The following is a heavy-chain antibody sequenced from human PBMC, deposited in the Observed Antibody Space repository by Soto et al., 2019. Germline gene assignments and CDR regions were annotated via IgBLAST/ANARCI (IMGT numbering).Heavy chain of an antibody. CDR3: AKVQGYYDFWSGYYPFDY. J-gene: IGHJ4*02. D-gene: IGHD3-3*01. CDR2: ISGSGGST. CDR1: GFTFSSYA. V-gene: IGHV3-23*01. Sequence: GGSLRLSCAASGFTFSSYAMSWVRQAPGKGLEWVSAISGSGGSTYYADSVKGRFTISRDNSKNTLYLQMNSLRAEDTAVYYCAKVQGYYDFWSGYYPFDYWGQGTLVTVSS.